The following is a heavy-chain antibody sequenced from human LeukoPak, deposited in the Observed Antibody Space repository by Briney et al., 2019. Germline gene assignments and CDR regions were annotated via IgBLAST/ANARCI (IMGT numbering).Heavy chain of an antibody. J-gene: IGHJ4*02. CDR3: ARIYDSSGYTDY. CDR1: GGSISSGGYY. CDR2: IYYSGST. V-gene: IGHV4-31*03. D-gene: IGHD3-22*01. Sequence: SETLSLTCTVSGGSISSGGYYWSWIRQHPGKGLEWIGYIYYSGSTYYNPSLKSRVTISVDTSTNQFPLKLSSVTAADAAVYYCARIYDSSGYTDYWGQGTLVTVSS.